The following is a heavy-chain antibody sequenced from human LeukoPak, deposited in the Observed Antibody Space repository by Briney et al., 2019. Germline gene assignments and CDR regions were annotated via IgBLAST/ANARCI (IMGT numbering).Heavy chain of an antibody. CDR3: ARVGYYYGSGSYYIDY. D-gene: IGHD3-10*01. J-gene: IGHJ4*02. CDR1: GYTFTSYG. Sequence: ASVKVSCKASGYTFTSYGISWVRQAPGQGLEWMGWISAYNGNTNYVQKFRGRVTMTTDTSTSTAYMGLRSLRSDDTAVYYCARVGYYYGSGSYYIDYWGQGTLVTVSS. CDR2: ISAYNGNT. V-gene: IGHV1-18*01.